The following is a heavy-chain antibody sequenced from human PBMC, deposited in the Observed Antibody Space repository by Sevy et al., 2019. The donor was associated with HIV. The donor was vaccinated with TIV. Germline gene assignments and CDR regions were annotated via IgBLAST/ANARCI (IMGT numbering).Heavy chain of an antibody. D-gene: IGHD3-22*01. V-gene: IGHV1-18*01. CDR1: GYTFSNYG. J-gene: IGHJ4*02. CDR2: LSGYNGNT. CDR3: VRDESFSLIVVDPDY. Sequence: ASVKVSCQASGYTFSNYGVTWVRQAPGQGLEWMGWLSGYNGNTKYAQKFQDRVIMTTDTATSTAYMELRSLRSDNTAVYYCVRDESFSLIVVDPDYWVQGTLVTVSS.